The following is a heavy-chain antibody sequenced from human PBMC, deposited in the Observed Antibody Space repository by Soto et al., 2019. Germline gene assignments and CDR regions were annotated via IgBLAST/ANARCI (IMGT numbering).Heavy chain of an antibody. D-gene: IGHD6-6*01. CDR2: ISGSGGST. CDR3: ANDRRDSSSSTHTHLDY. CDR1: GFTFSSYA. Sequence: GSLRLSCAASGFTFSSYAMSWVRQAPGKGLEWVSAISGSGGSTYYADSVKGRFTISRDNSKNTLYLQMNSLRAEDTAVYYCANDRRDSSSSTHTHLDYWGQRTRV. V-gene: IGHV3-23*01. J-gene: IGHJ4*02.